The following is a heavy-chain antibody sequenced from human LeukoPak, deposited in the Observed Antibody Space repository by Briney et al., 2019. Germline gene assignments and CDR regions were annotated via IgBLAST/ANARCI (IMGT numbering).Heavy chain of an antibody. CDR2: ISYDGNNK. J-gene: IGHJ6*03. D-gene: IGHD3-3*01. V-gene: IGHV3-30*04. CDR1: GFTFSSYA. CDR3: AREGKANYDFWSGYLAYYYYYMDV. Sequence: GRSLRLSCAASGFTFSSYAMHWVRQAPGKGLEWVAVISYDGNNKYYADSVKGRFTISRDNSKNSLYLQMNSLRAEDTAVYYCAREGKANYDFWSGYLAYYYYYMDVWGKGTTVTVSS.